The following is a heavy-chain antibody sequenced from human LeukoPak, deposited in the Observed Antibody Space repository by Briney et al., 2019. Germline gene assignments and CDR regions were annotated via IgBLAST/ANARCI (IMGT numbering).Heavy chain of an antibody. CDR1: GFTFSSYA. CDR2: ITGSGGRT. J-gene: IGHJ4*02. D-gene: IGHD1-26*01. V-gene: IGHV3-23*01. Sequence: PGGSLRLSCAASGFTFSSYAMSWVRQAPGKGLEWVSGITGSGGRTYYADSVKGRFTISRDSSKNTLYLQMNSLRAEDTAVYYCAKSRGESRGASNYWGQGTLVTVSS. CDR3: AKSRGESRGASNY.